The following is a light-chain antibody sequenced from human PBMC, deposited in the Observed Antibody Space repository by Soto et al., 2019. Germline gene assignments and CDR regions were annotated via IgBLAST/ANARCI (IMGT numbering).Light chain of an antibody. Sequence: EIVMTQSPATLSVSPCEIGTVSCRASQSVSSSYLAWYQQKPGQAPRLLISDASTRATGIPARFSGSGSGTEFTLTISSLQSEDFAVYYCQQFNNWPRTFGQGTKVDIK. V-gene: IGKV3-15*01. J-gene: IGKJ1*01. CDR1: QSVSSSY. CDR2: DAS. CDR3: QQFNNWPRT.